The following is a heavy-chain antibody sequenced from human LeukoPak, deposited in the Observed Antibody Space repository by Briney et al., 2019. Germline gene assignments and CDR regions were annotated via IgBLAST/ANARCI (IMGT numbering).Heavy chain of an antibody. Sequence: ASVKVSCKASGGTFSSYAISWVRQAPGQGLEWMGGIIPIFGTANYAQKFQGRVTITADESTSTAYMELSSLKASDTAMYYCASKEIAARTDFDYWGQGTLVTVSS. CDR1: GGTFSSYA. V-gene: IGHV1-69*13. D-gene: IGHD6-6*01. CDR3: ASKEIAARTDFDY. CDR2: IIPIFGTA. J-gene: IGHJ4*02.